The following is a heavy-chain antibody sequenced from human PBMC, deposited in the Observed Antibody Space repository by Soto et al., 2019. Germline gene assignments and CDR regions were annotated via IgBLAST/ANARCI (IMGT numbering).Heavy chain of an antibody. D-gene: IGHD3-22*01. CDR2: IYHSGST. V-gene: IGHV4-30-2*01. CDR3: ASTDYYDSSGYSY. CDR1: GGSISSGGYS. J-gene: IGHJ4*02. Sequence: QLQLQESGSGLVKPSQTLSLTCAVSGGSISSGGYSWSWIRQPPGKGLEWIGYIYHSGSTYYNPSRKSRGTISVDRSKNQFSLKLSSVTAADTAVYYCASTDYYDSSGYSYWGQGTLVTVSS.